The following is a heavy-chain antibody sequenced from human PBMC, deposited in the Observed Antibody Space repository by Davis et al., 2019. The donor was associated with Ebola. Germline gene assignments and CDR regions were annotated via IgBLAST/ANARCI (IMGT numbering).Heavy chain of an antibody. D-gene: IGHD1-20*01. J-gene: IGHJ4*02. CDR1: GYTFTGSY. CDR3: ARGGGVTGTAFDY. Sequence: ASVQVSCKASGYTFTGSYIHWVRHFPGQGLEWMGWINPKNGDTRYAQKIQGRVTMTRDTSISTAYMELSRLRSDDTAMYYCARGGGVTGTAFDYWGQGTLVTVSS. V-gene: IGHV1-2*02. CDR2: INPKNGDT.